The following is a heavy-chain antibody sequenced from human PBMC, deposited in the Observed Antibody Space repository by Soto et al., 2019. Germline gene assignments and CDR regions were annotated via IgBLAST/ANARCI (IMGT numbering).Heavy chain of an antibody. CDR1: GFTVSSNY. V-gene: IGHV3-66*04. Sequence: GGSLRLSCAASGFTVSSNYMSWVRQAPGKGLEWVSVIYSGGRTYYADSVKGRFTISRDNSKNTLYLQMNSLRAEDTAVYYCARHDFSVATLILPHFDYWGQGTLVTVSS. CDR3: ARHDFSVATLILPHFDY. CDR2: IYSGGRT. J-gene: IGHJ4*02. D-gene: IGHD5-12*01.